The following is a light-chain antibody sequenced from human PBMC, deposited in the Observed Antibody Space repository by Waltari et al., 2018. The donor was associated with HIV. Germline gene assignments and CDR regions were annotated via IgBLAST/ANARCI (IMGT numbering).Light chain of an antibody. V-gene: IGLV1-51*01. CDR2: DND. J-gene: IGLJ2*01. CDR1: SFRIGNLY. CDR3: GTWNSKVNIVA. Sequence: QSVFTQPPSVSAAPRHKLTISCSGSSFRIGNLYISWYQQFPGTAPKLLIYDNDKRPSGIPDRFSAAKSGTSATLGIAGLQTGDEADYYCGTWNSKVNIVAFGGGTKLTVL.